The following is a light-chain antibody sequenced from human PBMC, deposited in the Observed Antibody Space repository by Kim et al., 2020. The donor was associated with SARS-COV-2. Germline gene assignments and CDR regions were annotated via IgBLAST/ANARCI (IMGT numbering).Light chain of an antibody. V-gene: IGLV3-1*01. J-gene: IGLJ1*01. CDR2: QDS. CDR1: KKVDKY. CDR3: QEWDSSTFYV. Sequence: PGQTASITCSGDKKVDKYAGWYQQKPGQSPVLLIYQDSKRPSGIPERLSGSNTANTATLTISGTQAMDEADYYCQEWDSSTFYVFGTGTKVTVL.